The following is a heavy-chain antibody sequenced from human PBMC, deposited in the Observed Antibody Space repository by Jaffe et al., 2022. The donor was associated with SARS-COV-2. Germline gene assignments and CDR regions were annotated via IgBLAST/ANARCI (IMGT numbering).Heavy chain of an antibody. Sequence: QVQLVESGGGVVQPGRSLRLSCAASGFTFSSYGMHWVRQAPGKGLEWVAVISYDGSNKYYADSVKGRFTISRDNSKNTLYLQMNSLRAEDTAVYYCAKDLYILTGYHQQTRYYYYGMDVWGQGTTVTVSS. CDR3: AKDLYILTGYHQQTRYYYYGMDV. J-gene: IGHJ6*02. CDR1: GFTFSSYG. D-gene: IGHD3-9*01. V-gene: IGHV3-30*18. CDR2: ISYDGSNK.